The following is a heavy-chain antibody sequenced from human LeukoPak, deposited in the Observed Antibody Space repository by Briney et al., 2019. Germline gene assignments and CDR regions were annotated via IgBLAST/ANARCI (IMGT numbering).Heavy chain of an antibody. J-gene: IGHJ4*02. Sequence: PSETLSLTCTVSGGSIRSTSYYWGWIRQPPGKGLEWIGSIYYSGSTYYNPSLKSRVTISVDTSKNQFSLKLSSVTAADTAVYYCARQGGSSKTLPPDYWGQGTLVTVSS. CDR1: GGSIRSTSYY. V-gene: IGHV4-39*01. D-gene: IGHD6-6*01. CDR2: IYYSGST. CDR3: ARQGGSSKTLPPDY.